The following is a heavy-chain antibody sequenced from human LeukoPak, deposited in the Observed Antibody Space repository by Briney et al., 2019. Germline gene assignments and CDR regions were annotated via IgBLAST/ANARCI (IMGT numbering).Heavy chain of an antibody. CDR2: IYHSGNT. CDR1: GASMSSNY. Sequence: SETMSLTCNVSGASMSSNYWSWIRQPPGKGLEWIGYIYHSGNTNYSPSLESRVTMSVDESKNQFSLRVHFVSAADTAVYYCASTRRAAVAGRFDSWGQGTLVTVSS. CDR3: ASTRRAAVAGRFDS. J-gene: IGHJ4*02. D-gene: IGHD6-19*01. V-gene: IGHV4-4*09.